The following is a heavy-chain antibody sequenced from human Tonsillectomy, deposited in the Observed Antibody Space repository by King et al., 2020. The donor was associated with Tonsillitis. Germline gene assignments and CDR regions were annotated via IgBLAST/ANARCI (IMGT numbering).Heavy chain of an antibody. J-gene: IGHJ4*02. D-gene: IGHD3-22*01. Sequence: QLQESGPGLVKPSETLSLTCTVSGGSISNYYWSWIRQPPGKGLEWIGYIYYSGSTNYNPSLKSRVTISVDTSKTQFSLKLSSVTDADTAVYFCARRNYYDSSSYPYFDYWGQGTLVTVSS. CDR3: ARRNYYDSSSYPYFDY. CDR2: IYYSGST. V-gene: IGHV4-59*08. CDR1: GGSISNYY.